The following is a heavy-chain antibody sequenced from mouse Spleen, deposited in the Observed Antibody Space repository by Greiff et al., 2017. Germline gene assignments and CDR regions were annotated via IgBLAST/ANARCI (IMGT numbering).Heavy chain of an antibody. CDR3: AYGPGTY. CDR2: INPNNGGT. CDR1: GYTFTDYY. V-gene: IGHV1-26*01. D-gene: IGHD1-1*02. Sequence: EVQLQQSGPELVKPGASVKISCKASGYTFTDYYMNWVKQSHGKSLEWIGDINPNNGGTSYNQKFKGKATLTVDKSSSTAYMELRSLTSEDSAVYYCAYGPGTYWGQGTTLTVSS. J-gene: IGHJ2*01.